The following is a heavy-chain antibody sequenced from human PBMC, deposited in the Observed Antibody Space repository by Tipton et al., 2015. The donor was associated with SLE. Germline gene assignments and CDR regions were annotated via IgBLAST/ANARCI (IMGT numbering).Heavy chain of an antibody. CDR2: IYPGDSDT. CDR1: GYSFTSYW. J-gene: IGHJ3*02. D-gene: IGHD3-3*01. Sequence: VQLVQSGAEVKKPGESLKISCKGSGYSFTSYWIGWVRQMPGKGLEWMGIIYPGDSDTRYSPSFQGQVTISADKSISTAYLQWSCLKASDTAMYYCARSRDDFWSGYDTFNIWGQGTMVTVSS. CDR3: ARSRDDFWSGYDTFNI. V-gene: IGHV5-51*03.